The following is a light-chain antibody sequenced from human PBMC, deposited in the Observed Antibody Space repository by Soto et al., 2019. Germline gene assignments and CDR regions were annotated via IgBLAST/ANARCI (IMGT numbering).Light chain of an antibody. CDR3: QQRSDWPIT. CDR2: DAS. CDR1: QSVSSY. V-gene: IGKV3-11*01. Sequence: EIVLTQSPATLSLSPGERATLSGRASQSVSSYLAWYQQKPGQAPRLLIFDASNRATGFPARFSGSGSGTDFTLTISSLEPEDFAVYYCQQRSDWPITFGQGTRLEIK. J-gene: IGKJ5*01.